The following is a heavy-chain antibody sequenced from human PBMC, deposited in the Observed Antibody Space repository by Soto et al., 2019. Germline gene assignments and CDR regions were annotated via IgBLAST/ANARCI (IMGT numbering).Heavy chain of an antibody. CDR2: ISSNSAYI. CDR3: TRDASRDSSARGCFLP. D-gene: IGHD6-13*01. CDR1: GFTFRSFT. J-gene: IGHJ5*02. V-gene: IGHV3-21*01. Sequence: LRLSCAASGFTFRSFTMNWVRQAPGKGLEWVSTISSNSAYIYYTDALRGRFTISRDNAKNSLHLQMNSLRAEDTAVYYCTRDASRDSSARGCFLPWGPGTLVTVS.